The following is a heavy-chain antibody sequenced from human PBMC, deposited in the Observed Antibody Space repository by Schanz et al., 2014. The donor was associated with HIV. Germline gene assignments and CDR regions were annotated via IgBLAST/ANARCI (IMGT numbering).Heavy chain of an antibody. CDR2: TSYDGTKK. Sequence: VQLVESGGGLVQPGGSLRLSCAASGFTFSSHWMHWVRQAPGKGLEWVAVTSYDGTKKHYADSVKGRFTISRDNAKNSLYLNMYSLRAEDTAVYFCAKSNGGDTAVVQYYFDYWGQGTLVSVSS. CDR1: GFTFSSHW. J-gene: IGHJ4*02. D-gene: IGHD5-18*01. V-gene: IGHV3-30*18. CDR3: AKSNGGDTAVVQYYFDY.